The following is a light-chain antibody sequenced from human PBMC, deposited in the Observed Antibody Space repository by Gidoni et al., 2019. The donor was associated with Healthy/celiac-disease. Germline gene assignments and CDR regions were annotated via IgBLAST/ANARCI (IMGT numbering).Light chain of an antibody. CDR2: KAS. CDR3: QQYHSYWT. CDR1: QSISRW. J-gene: IGKJ1*01. V-gene: IGKV1-5*03. Sequence: DIQMTKSPATLSASVGDRVTSTSRASQSISRWLSWYQQKPGKAPKLLVYKASSLERGLPSRFSGSGSGTDFTLTISSLQPDDFATYYCQQYHSYWTFGQGTRVEIK.